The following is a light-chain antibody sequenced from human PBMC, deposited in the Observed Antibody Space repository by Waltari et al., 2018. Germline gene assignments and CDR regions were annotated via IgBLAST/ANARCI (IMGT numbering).Light chain of an antibody. CDR1: NTGRKS. CDR2: DDS. V-gene: IGLV3-21*02. CDR3: QVWDSSSDHWV. J-gene: IGLJ3*02. Sequence: SSVLTQPPSASVAPGQTARITCGGNNTGRKSVHWYQQKPGQAPVLVVYDDSDRPSGIPERFSGANSGNTATLTISRVEAGDEADYYCQVWDSSSDHWVFGGGTKLTVL.